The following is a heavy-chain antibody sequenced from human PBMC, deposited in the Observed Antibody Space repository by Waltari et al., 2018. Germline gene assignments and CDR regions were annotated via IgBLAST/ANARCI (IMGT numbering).Heavy chain of an antibody. CDR2: INHSGST. J-gene: IGHJ5*02. Sequence: QVQLQQWGAGLLKPSETLSLTCAVYGGSFSGYYWSWIRQPPGEGLEWIGEINHSGSTNYNPSLKSRVTISVDTSKNQFSLKLSSVTAADTAVYYCARGIQESNVDIVATPAGFDPWGQGTLVTVSS. CDR3: ARGIQESNVDIVATPAGFDP. V-gene: IGHV4-34*01. D-gene: IGHD5-12*01. CDR1: GGSFSGYY.